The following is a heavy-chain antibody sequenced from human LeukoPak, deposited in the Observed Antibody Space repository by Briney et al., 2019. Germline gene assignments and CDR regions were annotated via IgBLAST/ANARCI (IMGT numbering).Heavy chain of an antibody. Sequence: PGGSLTLSCAASGFTFSSYAMSWVRQAPGKGLEWVSAIRCSGGSTYYADSVKGRFTLSRNNSKNTLYLQMNSLRAEDTAVYYRAKDKMGSYYDSSGYYEYWGQGTLVTVSS. V-gene: IGHV3-23*01. J-gene: IGHJ4*02. CDR1: GFTFSSYA. D-gene: IGHD3-22*01. CDR3: AKDKMGSYYDSSGYYEY. CDR2: IRCSGGST.